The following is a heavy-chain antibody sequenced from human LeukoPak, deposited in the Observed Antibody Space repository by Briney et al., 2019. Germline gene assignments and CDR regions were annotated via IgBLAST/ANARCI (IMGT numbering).Heavy chain of an antibody. V-gene: IGHV3-30*14. CDR1: GFTFSSYT. CDR2: VSYDGSNK. CDR3: ARDNRDYGDPWPHDY. J-gene: IGHJ4*02. D-gene: IGHD4-17*01. Sequence: PGRSLRLSCAASGFTFSSYTMYWVRQAPGKGLEWVAFVSYDGSNKYYADSVKGRFTISRDNSKNTLYLQMNSLRAEDTAVYYCARDNRDYGDPWPHDYWGQGTLVTVSS.